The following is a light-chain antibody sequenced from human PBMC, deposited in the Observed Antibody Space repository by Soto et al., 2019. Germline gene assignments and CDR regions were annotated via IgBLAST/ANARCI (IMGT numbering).Light chain of an antibody. CDR1: QSISTY. V-gene: IGKV1-39*01. J-gene: IGKJ2*01. CDR2: AAS. Sequence: DIQMTQSPSSLSASVGDRVTITCRASQSISTYLNWYQQKPGKAPKFLIHAASSLQSGVPSRFSGSGSVTDFTLTISSLQPDDFATYYCQQSYSTLMYTFGQGTKLEIK. CDR3: QQSYSTLMYT.